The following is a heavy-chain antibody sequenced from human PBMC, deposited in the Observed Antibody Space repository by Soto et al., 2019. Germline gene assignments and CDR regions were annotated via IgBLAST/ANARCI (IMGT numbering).Heavy chain of an antibody. D-gene: IGHD2-15*01. Sequence: QVQLVESGGGVVQPGRSLRLSCAASGFTFSSYGMHWVRQAPGKGLEWVAVISYDGSNKYYADSVKGRFTISRDNSKNTLYLQMNSLRAEYTAVYYCAKHYCSGGSCYYFDYWGQGTLVTVSS. CDR2: ISYDGSNK. CDR1: GFTFSSYG. J-gene: IGHJ4*02. V-gene: IGHV3-30*18. CDR3: AKHYCSGGSCYYFDY.